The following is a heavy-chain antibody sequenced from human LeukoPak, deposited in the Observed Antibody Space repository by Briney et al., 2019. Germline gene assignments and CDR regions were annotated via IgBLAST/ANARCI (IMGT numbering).Heavy chain of an antibody. J-gene: IGHJ6*03. V-gene: IGHV3-30*02. CDR1: RFIFSIYA. D-gene: IGHD2-21*02. Sequence: PGGSLRLSCAASRFIFSIYAMHWVRQAPGKGLEWVAFIRYDGSEKYYADSVKGRFTISRDNSKNTLYMQMNSLRAADSAVYNCAKAIPRPVVTSIDYSFYMEDWGTGDTVTPSS. CDR2: IRYDGSEK. CDR3: AKAIPRPVVTSIDYSFYMED.